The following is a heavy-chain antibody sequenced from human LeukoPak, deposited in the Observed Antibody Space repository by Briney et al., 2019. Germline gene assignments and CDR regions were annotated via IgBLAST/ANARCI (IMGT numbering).Heavy chain of an antibody. J-gene: IGHJ4*02. Sequence: QPGRSLRISCTGTGFTFGSYAMHWVRQAPGQGLEWLAIISYDGSNNYFADSVKGRFTISRDNSKSTLYLEMDSLRTEDAALYYCVREGRILRFSKWFPYYLDYWGQGTLVTVSS. CDR3: VREGRILRFSKWFPYYLDY. D-gene: IGHD3-3*01. V-gene: IGHV3-30-3*01. CDR2: ISYDGSNN. CDR1: GFTFGSYA.